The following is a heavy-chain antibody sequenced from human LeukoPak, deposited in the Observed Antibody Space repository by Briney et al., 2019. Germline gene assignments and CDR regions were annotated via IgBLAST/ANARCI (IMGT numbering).Heavy chain of an antibody. CDR2: ISSSGSTI. V-gene: IGHV3-11*01. Sequence: GGSLRLSCAASGFTFSDYYMSWIRQAPGKGLEWVSYISSSGSTIYYADSVKGRFTISRDNAKNSLYLQMNSQRAEDTAVYYCARSSQYYYDSSGYWRNWGQGTLVTVSS. D-gene: IGHD3-22*01. CDR1: GFTFSDYY. J-gene: IGHJ4*02. CDR3: ARSSQYYYDSSGYWRN.